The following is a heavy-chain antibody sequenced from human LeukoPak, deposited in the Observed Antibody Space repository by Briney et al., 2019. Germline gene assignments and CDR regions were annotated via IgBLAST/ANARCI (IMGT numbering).Heavy chain of an antibody. CDR3: AREVGATTGFDY. D-gene: IGHD1-26*01. V-gene: IGHV4-4*02. CDR2: IYHSGST. CDR1: GGSVSSSNW. J-gene: IGHJ4*02. Sequence: EASETLSLTCAVSGGSVSSSNWWSWVRQPPGKGLEWIGEIYHSGSTNCNPSLKSRVTISIDKSKNQFSLKLSSVTAADTAVYYCAREVGATTGFDYWGQGTLVTVSS.